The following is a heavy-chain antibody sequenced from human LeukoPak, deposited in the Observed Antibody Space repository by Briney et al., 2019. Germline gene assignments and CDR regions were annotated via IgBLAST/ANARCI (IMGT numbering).Heavy chain of an antibody. J-gene: IGHJ3*02. CDR1: GGSVAPYY. CDR2: IHYSGST. V-gene: IGHV4-59*02. D-gene: IGHD5-12*01. CDR3: ARDDSDYDDAFLI. Sequence: SETLSLTCSVSGGSVAPYYRNWIRQSPGKGLEWIGYIHYSGSTKYNPSLESRVTISVDTSRNQFSLKLNSVTAADTAVYYCARDDSDYDDAFLIWGQGTMVSVSS.